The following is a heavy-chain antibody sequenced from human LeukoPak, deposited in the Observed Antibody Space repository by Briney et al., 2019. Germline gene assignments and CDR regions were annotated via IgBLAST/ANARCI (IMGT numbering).Heavy chain of an antibody. D-gene: IGHD3-3*01. Sequence: GESLKISCRGSGYSFDLYYIGWVRQMPEKGLEWMGIIYPGDSDTKYNPSFQGQVTMSADKSMNTAYLHWNNLKASDSATYYCARRRGSGYYSFDVWGQGTIVTVSS. V-gene: IGHV5-51*01. CDR1: GYSFDLYY. CDR3: ARRRGSGYYSFDV. CDR2: IYPGDSDT. J-gene: IGHJ3*01.